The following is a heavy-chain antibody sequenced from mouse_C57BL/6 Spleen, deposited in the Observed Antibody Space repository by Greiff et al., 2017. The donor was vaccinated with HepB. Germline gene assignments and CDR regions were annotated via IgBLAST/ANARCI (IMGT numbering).Heavy chain of an antibody. V-gene: IGHV5-17*01. D-gene: IGHD2-5*01. CDR3: ARKAYYSNCYFDY. CDR2: ISSGSSTI. Sequence: EVMLVESGGGLVKPGGSLKLSCAASGFTFSDYGMHWVRQAPEKGLEWVAYISSGSSTIYYADTVKGRFTISRDNTKNTLFLQMTSLRSEDTAMYYCARKAYYSNCYFDYWGQGTTLTVSS. CDR1: GFTFSDYG. J-gene: IGHJ2*01.